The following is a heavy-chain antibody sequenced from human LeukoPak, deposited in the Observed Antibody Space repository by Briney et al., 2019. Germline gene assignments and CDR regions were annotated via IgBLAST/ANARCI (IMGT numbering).Heavy chain of an antibody. V-gene: IGHV3-48*04. D-gene: IGHD3-22*01. CDR3: ARGPQGGYDSSGYSPPPRYFDY. CDR2: ISSSGSTI. CDR1: GFTFSSYW. Sequence: PGGSLRLSCAASGFTFSSYWMSWVRQAPGKGLEWVSYISSSGSTIYYADSVKGRFTISRDNAKNSLYLQMNSLRAEDTAVYYCARGPQGGYDSSGYSPPPRYFDYWGQGTLVTVSS. J-gene: IGHJ4*02.